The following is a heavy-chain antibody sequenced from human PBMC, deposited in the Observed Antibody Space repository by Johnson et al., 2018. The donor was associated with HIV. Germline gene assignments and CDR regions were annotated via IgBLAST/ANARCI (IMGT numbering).Heavy chain of an antibody. CDR3: TTEGDAFDI. CDR1: DFTFSNNA. V-gene: IGHV3-15*07. Sequence: VQLVESGGGVVQPGRSLRLSCAASDFTFSNNAIHWVRQAPGKGLEWVGRLKSRADGGTTDYAVSVKDRFTILRDDSKNTLYLQMSSLRTEDAGVYYCTTEGDAFDIWGQGTKVTVSS. J-gene: IGHJ3*02. CDR2: LKSRADGGTT.